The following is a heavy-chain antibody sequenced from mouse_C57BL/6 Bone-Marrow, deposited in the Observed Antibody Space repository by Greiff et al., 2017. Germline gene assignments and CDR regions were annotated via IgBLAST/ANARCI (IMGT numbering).Heavy chain of an antibody. D-gene: IGHD1-1*01. CDR1: GFSLTSYG. J-gene: IGHJ3*01. V-gene: IGHV2-2*01. CDR2: IWSGGST. Sequence: VQLQQSGPGLVQPSQSLSITCTVSGFSLTSYGVHWVRQSPGKGLEWLGVIWSGGSTDYNAAFISRLSISKDNSKSQVFFKMNSLQADDTAIYYCARTHYYGSSSRWFAYWGQGTLVTVSA. CDR3: ARTHYYGSSSRWFAY.